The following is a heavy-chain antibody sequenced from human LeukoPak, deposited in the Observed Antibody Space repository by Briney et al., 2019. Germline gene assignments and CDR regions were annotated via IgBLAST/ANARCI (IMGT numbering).Heavy chain of an antibody. CDR1: GFTFSSYG. CDR3: AKGPLVTFDI. D-gene: IGHD2-8*02. J-gene: IGHJ3*02. Sequence: PGGSLRLSCAASGFTFSSYGMHWVRQAPGKGLEWVAFIRYDGSNKYYADSVEGRFTISRDNSKNTLYLQMNSLRAEDTAVYYCAKGPLVTFDIWGQGTMVTVSS. V-gene: IGHV3-30*02. CDR2: IRYDGSNK.